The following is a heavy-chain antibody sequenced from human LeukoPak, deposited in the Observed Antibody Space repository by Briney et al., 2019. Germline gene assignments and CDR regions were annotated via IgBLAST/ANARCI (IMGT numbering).Heavy chain of an antibody. Sequence: PGGSLRLSCAASGFTFSSYEMNWVRQAPGKGLEWDSYISSSGSTIYYADSVKGRFTISRDNAKNSLYLQMNSLRAEDTAVYYCARDVTAAHHLDYWGQGTLVTVSS. CDR2: ISSSGSTI. V-gene: IGHV3-48*03. J-gene: IGHJ4*02. CDR1: GFTFSSYE. CDR3: ARDVTAAHHLDY. D-gene: IGHD6-13*01.